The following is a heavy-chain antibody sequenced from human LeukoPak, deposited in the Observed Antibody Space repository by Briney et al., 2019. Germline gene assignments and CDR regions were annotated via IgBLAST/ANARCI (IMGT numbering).Heavy chain of an antibody. Sequence: LSETLSLTCTVSGDSGDPISGYHWSWIRQPPGKGLEWIAYIFYTWNSNYNPSLKSRVTISVDMSKNQVSLKLSSVTAADTAVYYCARDRVGQQLVGRKYYYYYMDVWGKGTTVTISS. D-gene: IGHD6-13*01. CDR2: IFYTWNS. J-gene: IGHJ6*03. V-gene: IGHV4-61*08. CDR3: ARDRVGQQLVGRKYYYYYMDV. CDR1: GDSGDPISGYH.